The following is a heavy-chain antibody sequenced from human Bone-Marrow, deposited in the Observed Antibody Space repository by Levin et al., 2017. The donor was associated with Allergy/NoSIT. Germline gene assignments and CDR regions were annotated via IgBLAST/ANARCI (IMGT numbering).Heavy chain of an antibody. J-gene: IGHJ3*02. CDR1: GSTLTSFG. CDR3: ARDALRFLVARDRAFDI. Sequence: ASVKVSCKVSGSTLTSFGISWVRQAPGQGLEWMGWITAYNENTIYAQNLQGRVTMTTDTSTGTAYMELRNLKSDDTAVYYCARDALRFLVARDRAFDIWGQGTMLTVSS. CDR2: ITAYNENT. V-gene: IGHV1-18*01. D-gene: IGHD2-2*01.